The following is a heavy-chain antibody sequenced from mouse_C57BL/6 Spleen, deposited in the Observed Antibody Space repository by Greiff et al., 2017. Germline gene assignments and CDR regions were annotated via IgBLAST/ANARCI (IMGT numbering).Heavy chain of an antibody. V-gene: IGHV1-80*01. CDR2: IYPGDGDT. Sequence: QVQLQQSGAELVKPGASVKISCTASGYAFSSYWMNWVKQRPGKGLEWIGQIYPGDGDTNYTGKFKGKATLTAAKSSRTAYLQLSGLTSEDSAVXVDAGEETIGYFDVWGTGTTVTVSS. D-gene: IGHD1-1*02. J-gene: IGHJ1*03. CDR3: AGEETIGYFDV. CDR1: GYAFSSYW.